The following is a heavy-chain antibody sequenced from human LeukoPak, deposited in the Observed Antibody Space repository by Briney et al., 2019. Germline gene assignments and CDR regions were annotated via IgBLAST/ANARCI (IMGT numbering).Heavy chain of an antibody. CDR2: INPSDGST. V-gene: IGHV1-46*01. J-gene: IGHJ6*03. D-gene: IGHD3-10*01. CDR3: ARDRDGSGSYYYYYYMDV. CDR1: GYTFTTYY. Sequence: ASVKVSCKASGYTFTTYYIHWVRQAPGQGLEWMGIINPSDGSTSYAQKFQGRVTMTRDTSISTAYMELSRLRSDDTAVYYCARDRDGSGSYYYYYYMDVWGKGTTVTISS.